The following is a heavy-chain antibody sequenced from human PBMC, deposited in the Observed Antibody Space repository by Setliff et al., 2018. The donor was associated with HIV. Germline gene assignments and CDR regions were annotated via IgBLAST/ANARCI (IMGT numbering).Heavy chain of an antibody. Sequence: PGESPKISCKGSGYNFANYWIAWVRQVPGKGLEWMGIIYPTDSDTRYSPSFQGQVTISADTSISTAYLQWSSLKASDTAVYYCSRASDPSHRMPPTNYYYMDVWGKGTKVTVSS. D-gene: IGHD2-2*01. CDR2: IYPTDSDT. V-gene: IGHV5-51*01. CDR3: SRASDPSHRMPPTNYYYMDV. J-gene: IGHJ6*03. CDR1: GYNFANYW.